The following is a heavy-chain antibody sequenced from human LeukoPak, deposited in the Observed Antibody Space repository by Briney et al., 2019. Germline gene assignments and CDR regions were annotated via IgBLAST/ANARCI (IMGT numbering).Heavy chain of an antibody. D-gene: IGHD5-18*01. V-gene: IGHV4-30-2*02. CDR1: GGSISSGGYY. CDR2: IYHSGST. Sequence: SETLSLTCTVSGGSISSGGYYWSWIRQPPGKGLEWIGYIYHSGSTYYNPSLKSRVTISVDRSKNQFSLKLSSVTAADTAVYYCAGNVDTAMVDYWGQGTLVTVSS. CDR3: AGNVDTAMVDY. J-gene: IGHJ4*02.